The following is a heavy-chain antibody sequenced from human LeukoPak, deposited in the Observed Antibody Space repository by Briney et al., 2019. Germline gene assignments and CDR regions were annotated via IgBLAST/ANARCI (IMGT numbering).Heavy chain of an antibody. Sequence: GGSLRLSCAASGFTFSSYWMHWVRQAPGKGLVWVSRISSEGSSISYAHSVKGRFTISRDNSKNTLYLQMNSLRPEDTAVYYCAKDLSSGGGYDWGQGTLVTVSS. CDR1: GFTFSSYW. CDR2: ISSEGSSI. V-gene: IGHV3-74*01. D-gene: IGHD3-16*01. J-gene: IGHJ4*02. CDR3: AKDLSSGGGYD.